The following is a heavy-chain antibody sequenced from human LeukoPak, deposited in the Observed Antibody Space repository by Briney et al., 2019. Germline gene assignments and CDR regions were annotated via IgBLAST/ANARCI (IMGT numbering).Heavy chain of an antibody. CDR2: IIPILGIA. Sequence: SVKVSCKASGGTFSSYAISWVRQAPGQGLEWMGRIIPILGIANYAQKFQGRVTITADKSTSTAYMELSSLRSEDTAVYYCARDNYYDSSGYYYHNYWGQGTLVTVPS. V-gene: IGHV1-69*04. CDR3: ARDNYYDSSGYYYHNY. CDR1: GGTFSSYA. D-gene: IGHD3-22*01. J-gene: IGHJ4*02.